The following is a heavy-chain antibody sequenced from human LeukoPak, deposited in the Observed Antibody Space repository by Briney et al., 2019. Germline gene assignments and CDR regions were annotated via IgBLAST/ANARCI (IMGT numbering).Heavy chain of an antibody. CDR3: ARVLSTWGLEYSGSYPLDY. V-gene: IGHV1-18*01. CDR1: GYTFTSYG. D-gene: IGHD1-26*01. CDR2: ISAYNGNT. Sequence: GASVKVSCKASGYTFTSYGISWVRQAPGQGLEWMGWISAYNGNTNYAQKLQGRVTMTTDTSTSTAHMELRSLRSDDTAVYYCARVLSTWGLEYSGSYPLDYWGQGTLVTVSS. J-gene: IGHJ4*02.